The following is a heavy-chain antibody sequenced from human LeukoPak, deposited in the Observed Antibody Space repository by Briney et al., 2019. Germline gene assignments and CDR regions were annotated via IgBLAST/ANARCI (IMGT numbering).Heavy chain of an antibody. V-gene: IGHV4-39*01. J-gene: IGHJ4*02. CDR2: IYYSGST. CDR1: GGSISSSSYY. CDR3: ARYVHYFDY. D-gene: IGHD3-16*01. Sequence: SETLSLTCTVSGGSISSSSYYWGWLRQPPGKGLEWIGSIYYSGSTYYNPSLKSRVTISVDTSKNQFSLKLSSVTAADTAVYYCARYVHYFDYWGQGTLVTVSS.